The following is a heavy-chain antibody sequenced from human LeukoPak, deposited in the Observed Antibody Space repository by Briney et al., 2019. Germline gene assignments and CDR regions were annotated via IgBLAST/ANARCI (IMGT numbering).Heavy chain of an antibody. V-gene: IGHV1-69*04. Sequence: ASVKVSCKASGGTFSSYAISWVRQAPGHGLAWMGRIIPILGIANYAQKFQGRVTITADKSTSTAYMELSSLRSEDTAVYYCARGPYGDYSIDYWGQGTLVTVSS. CDR3: ARGPYGDYSIDY. CDR2: IIPILGIA. J-gene: IGHJ4*02. CDR1: GGTFSSYA. D-gene: IGHD4-17*01.